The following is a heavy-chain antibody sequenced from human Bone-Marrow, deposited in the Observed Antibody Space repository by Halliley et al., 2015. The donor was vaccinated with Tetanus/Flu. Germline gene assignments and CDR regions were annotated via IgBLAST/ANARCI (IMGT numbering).Heavy chain of an antibody. CDR2: IYYSGST. CDR3: VTGAGWLPDY. V-gene: IGHV4-59*01. D-gene: IGHD5-12*01. CDR1: GGSISSYY. J-gene: IGHJ4*02. Sequence: TLSLTCTVSGGSISSYYWSWIRQPPGKGLEWIGYIYYSGSTNYNPSLKSRVTISVDTSNNQFSLKLSSVTAADTALYYCVTGAGWLPDYWGQGTLVTVSS.